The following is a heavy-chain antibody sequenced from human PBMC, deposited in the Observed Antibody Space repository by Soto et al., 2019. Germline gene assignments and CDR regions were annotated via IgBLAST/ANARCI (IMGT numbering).Heavy chain of an antibody. Sequence: PSETLSLTCTVSGGSVSRGSYYWSWIRQPPGKGLEWIGYIYYSGSTNYNPSLKSRVTISVDTSKNQFSLKLSSVTAADTAVYYCARAPIWFGEFPIKWFDPWGQGTLVTVSS. CDR3: ARAPIWFGEFPIKWFDP. V-gene: IGHV4-61*01. CDR1: GGSVSRGSYY. CDR2: IYYSGST. D-gene: IGHD3-10*01. J-gene: IGHJ5*02.